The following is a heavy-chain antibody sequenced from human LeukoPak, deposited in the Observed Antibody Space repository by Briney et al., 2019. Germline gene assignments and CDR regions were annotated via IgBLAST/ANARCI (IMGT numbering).Heavy chain of an antibody. J-gene: IGHJ4*02. CDR1: GFTFRDYY. Sequence: GGSLRLSCTASGFTFRDYYMSWIRQAPGKGLEWVSYISSGGSTIYYADSVKGRFTISRDNAKNSLYLQMNSLRAEDTAVYYCARDSSLCSSTSCYLDYWGQGTLVTVSS. D-gene: IGHD2-2*01. CDR2: ISSGGSTI. V-gene: IGHV3-11*01. CDR3: ARDSSLCSSTSCYLDY.